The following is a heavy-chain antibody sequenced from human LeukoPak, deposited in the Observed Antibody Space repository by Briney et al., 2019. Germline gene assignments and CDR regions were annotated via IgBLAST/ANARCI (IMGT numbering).Heavy chain of an antibody. CDR1: GYTFTSYD. D-gene: IGHD3-10*01. CDR3: ARDPGELWDY. CDR2: INPNSGGT. V-gene: IGHV1-2*02. Sequence: ASVKVSCKASGYTFTSYDINWVRQATGQGLEWMGWINPNSGGTNYAQKFQGRVTMTRDTSISTAYMELSRLRSDDTAVYYCARDPGELWDYWGQGTLVTVSS. J-gene: IGHJ4*02.